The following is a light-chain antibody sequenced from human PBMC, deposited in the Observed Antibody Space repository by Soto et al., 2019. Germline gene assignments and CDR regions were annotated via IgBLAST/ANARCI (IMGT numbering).Light chain of an antibody. Sequence: EIVLTQSPGTLTLSPGERATLSCRASQSISSSYLAWYQQKPGQAPRILIYAASSRATGIPDRFSGSGSGTDFTLPISRLEPEDFAVYYCQHYGSSSYTFGQGTQLEIK. V-gene: IGKV3-20*01. CDR1: QSISSSY. CDR2: AAS. CDR3: QHYGSSSYT. J-gene: IGKJ2*01.